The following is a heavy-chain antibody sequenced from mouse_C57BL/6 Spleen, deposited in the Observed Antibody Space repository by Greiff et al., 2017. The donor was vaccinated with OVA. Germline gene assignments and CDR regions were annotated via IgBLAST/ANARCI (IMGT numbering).Heavy chain of an antibody. V-gene: IGHV1-72*01. J-gene: IGHJ2*01. CDR3: ARGGFITTVVADFDY. Sequence: QVQLKQPGAELVKPGASVKLSCKASGYTFTSYWMHWVKQRPGRGLEWIGRIDPISGGTKYNEKFKSKATLTVDKPSSTAYMQLSSLTSEDSAVYYCARGGFITTVVADFDYWGQGTTLTVSS. D-gene: IGHD1-1*01. CDR1: GYTFTSYW. CDR2: IDPISGGT.